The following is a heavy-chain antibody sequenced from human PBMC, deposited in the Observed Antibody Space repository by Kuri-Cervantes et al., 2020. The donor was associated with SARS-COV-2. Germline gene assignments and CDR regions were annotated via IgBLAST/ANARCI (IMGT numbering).Heavy chain of an antibody. D-gene: IGHD3-3*01. Sequence: ASVKVSCKVSGYTLTELSMHWVRQAPGKGLEWMGGFDPEDGGTIYAQKFQGRVTMTEDTSTDTAYMELSSLRSEDTAVYYCATRPRFLEWLLSYYFDYWGQGTLVTVSS. J-gene: IGHJ4*02. CDR1: GYTLTELS. V-gene: IGHV1-24*01. CDR2: FDPEDGGT. CDR3: ATRPRFLEWLLSYYFDY.